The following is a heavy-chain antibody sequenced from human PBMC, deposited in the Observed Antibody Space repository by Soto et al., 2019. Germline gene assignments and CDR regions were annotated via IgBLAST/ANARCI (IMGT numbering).Heavy chain of an antibody. Sequence: YLIHSCAASGVTFSSYCMRWVRQAPGKGLVWVSRINSDGSYRGYADSVKGRFTISRDNAKNTLYLQMNTLRAEDTAVYYWVRRISSCQVVWGKGTL. CDR2: INSDGSYR. CDR3: VRRISSCQVV. V-gene: IGHV3-74*01. D-gene: IGHD2-15*01. CDR1: GVTFSSYC. J-gene: IGHJ4*02.